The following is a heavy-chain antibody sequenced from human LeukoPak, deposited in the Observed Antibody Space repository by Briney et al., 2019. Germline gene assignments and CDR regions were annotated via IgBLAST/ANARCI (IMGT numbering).Heavy chain of an antibody. D-gene: IGHD2-21*02. CDR3: ARGDWAPFDY. CDR1: GFTFSDYW. J-gene: IGHJ4*02. V-gene: IGHV3-7*01. CDR2: IDHDGSSE. Sequence: GGSLRLSCAASGFTFSDYWMNWVRQAPGKGLEWVANIDHDGSSEYYVGSVQGRFTISRDNAKNSLYLQMNSLRAEDTAVYYCARGDWAPFDYWGQGSLLTVSS.